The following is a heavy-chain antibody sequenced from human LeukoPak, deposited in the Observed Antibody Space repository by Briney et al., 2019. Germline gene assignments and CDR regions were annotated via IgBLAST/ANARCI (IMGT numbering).Heavy chain of an antibody. CDR1: GGSISSSSYY. CDR3: ARDMRDGYLYYFDY. V-gene: IGHV4-39*07. CDR2: IYYSGST. D-gene: IGHD5-24*01. Sequence: PSETLSLTCTVSGGSISSSSYYWGWIRQPPGKGLEWIGSIYYSGSTYYNPSLKSRVTISVDTSKNQFSLKLSSVTAADTAVYYCARDMRDGYLYYFDYWGQGTRVTVSS. J-gene: IGHJ4*02.